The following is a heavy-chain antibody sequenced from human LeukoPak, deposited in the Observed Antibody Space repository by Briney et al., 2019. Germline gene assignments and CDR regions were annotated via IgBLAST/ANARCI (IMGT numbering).Heavy chain of an antibody. J-gene: IGHJ4*02. CDR2: IYYSGST. D-gene: IGHD4-23*01. V-gene: IGHV4-59*08. CDR3: ARQELYGGNLY. Sequence: SETLSLTCAVYGGSFSGYYWSWIRQPPGKGLEWIGYIYYSGSTNYNPSLKSRVTISVDTSKNQFSLKLSSVTAADTAVYYCARQELYGGNLYWGQGTLVTVSS. CDR1: GGSFSGYY.